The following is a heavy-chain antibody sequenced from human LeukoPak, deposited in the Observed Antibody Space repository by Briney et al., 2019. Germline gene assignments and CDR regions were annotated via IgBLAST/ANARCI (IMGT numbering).Heavy chain of an antibody. CDR2: IYYSGST. D-gene: IGHD4-17*01. V-gene: IGHV4-59*01. J-gene: IGHJ5*02. CDR1: GGSISSYY. Sequence: SETLSLTCTVSGGSISSYYWSWIRQPPGKGLEWIGYIYYSGSTNYNPSLKSRVTISVDTSKNQFSLKLSSVTAADTAVYYCARLDYGDNWFDPWGQGTLVTVSS. CDR3: ARLDYGDNWFDP.